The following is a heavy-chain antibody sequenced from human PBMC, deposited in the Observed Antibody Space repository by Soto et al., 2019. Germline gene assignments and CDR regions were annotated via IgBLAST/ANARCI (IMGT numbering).Heavy chain of an antibody. CDR1: GFTFTNYE. V-gene: IGHV3-48*03. CDR2: ISSSGKTI. Sequence: GGSLRLSCAASGFTFTNYEMNWVRQAPGKGLEWISYISSSGKTISYADSVKGRFTISRDNAKNSLYLQMNSLRAEETAVYYCARDPEKYSGSDLGIDYWGQGTLVTVSS. D-gene: IGHD5-12*01. CDR3: ARDPEKYSGSDLGIDY. J-gene: IGHJ4*02.